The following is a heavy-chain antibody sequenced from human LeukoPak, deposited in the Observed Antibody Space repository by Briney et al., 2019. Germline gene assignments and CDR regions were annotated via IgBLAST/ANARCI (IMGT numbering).Heavy chain of an antibody. CDR3: TRRRRGITGTTDYYYMDV. D-gene: IGHD1-7*01. CDR1: GFTFSGSA. V-gene: IGHV3-73*01. CDR2: IRSKANSYAT. Sequence: PGGSLRLSCAASGFTFSGSAIHWVRQASGKGLEWVGRIRSKANSYATEYAASVKGRFTISRDDSKNTAYLQMNSLKTEDTAVYYCTRRRRGITGTTDYYYMDVWGKGTTVTVSS. J-gene: IGHJ6*03.